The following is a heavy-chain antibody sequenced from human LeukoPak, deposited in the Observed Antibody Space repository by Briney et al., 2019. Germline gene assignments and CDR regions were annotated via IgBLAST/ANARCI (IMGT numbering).Heavy chain of an antibody. CDR1: GFTFSIYA. CDR3: AKLGSRIAAAGAPFQH. CDR2: LSDSGGST. Sequence: GGSLTLSCAASGFTFSIYAMSWVRQAPGKGLEWVSTLSDSGGSTYYADSVKGRFTISRDNSKNTLYLQMTSLRAEDTAVYYCAKLGSRIAAAGAPFQHWGQGTLVTVTS. V-gene: IGHV3-23*01. J-gene: IGHJ1*01. D-gene: IGHD6-13*01.